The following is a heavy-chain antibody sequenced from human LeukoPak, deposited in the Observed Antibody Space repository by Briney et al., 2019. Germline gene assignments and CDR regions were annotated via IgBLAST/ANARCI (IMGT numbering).Heavy chain of an antibody. CDR2: ISSNGGST. V-gene: IGHV3-64*01. D-gene: IGHD5-12*01. CDR1: GFTFSSYA. Sequence: PGGSLRLSCAASGFTFSSYAMHWVRQAPGKGLGYVSAISSNGGSTYYANSVKGRFTISRDNSKNTLYLQMGSLRAEDMAVYYCARDRLGGGYDYFYYYGMDVWGQGTTVTVSS. J-gene: IGHJ6*02. CDR3: ARDRLGGGYDYFYYYGMDV.